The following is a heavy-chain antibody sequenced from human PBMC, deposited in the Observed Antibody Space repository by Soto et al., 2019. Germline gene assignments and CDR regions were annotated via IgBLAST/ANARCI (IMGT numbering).Heavy chain of an antibody. CDR2: IYYLGRT. CDR1: DSAIPYY. Sequence: PSEALSLTCTVDSAIPYYWNWLRQTRGKGLEWIGYIYYLGRTNYHRPLKSRVTISIDMSKNQFSLRLNSVTAADTAVYYCARHPVGATHFPYWAQGALVTVS. CDR3: ARHPVGATHFPY. D-gene: IGHD1-26*01. J-gene: IGHJ4*02. V-gene: IGHV4-59*02.